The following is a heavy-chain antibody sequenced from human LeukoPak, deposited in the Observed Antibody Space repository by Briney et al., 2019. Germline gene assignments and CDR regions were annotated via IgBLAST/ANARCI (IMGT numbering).Heavy chain of an antibody. CDR2: ISSSGSAI. CDR1: GFTFSSYS. Sequence: GGSLRLSCSASGFTFSSYSMNWVRQAPGKGLEWVSYISSSGSAIYYADSVKGRFTISRDNAKNSLYLQMNSLRAEDTAVYYCAKLGRYYFDYWGQGTLVTVSS. J-gene: IGHJ4*02. D-gene: IGHD3-10*01. CDR3: AKLGRYYFDY. V-gene: IGHV3-48*04.